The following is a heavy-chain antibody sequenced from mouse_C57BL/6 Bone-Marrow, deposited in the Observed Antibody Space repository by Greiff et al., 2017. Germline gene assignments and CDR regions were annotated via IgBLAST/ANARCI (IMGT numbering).Heavy chain of an antibody. V-gene: IGHV1-69*01. CDR3: ATYDYDGGAWFAY. CDR2: IDPSDSYT. J-gene: IGHJ3*01. D-gene: IGHD2-4*01. Sequence: QVQLQQPGAELVMPGASVKLSCKASGYTFTSYWMHWVKQRPGQGLEWIGEIDPSDSYTNYNQKFKGKSTLTVDKSSSTAYMQLSSLPSEDSAVYYCATYDYDGGAWFAYWGQGTLVTVSA. CDR1: GYTFTSYW.